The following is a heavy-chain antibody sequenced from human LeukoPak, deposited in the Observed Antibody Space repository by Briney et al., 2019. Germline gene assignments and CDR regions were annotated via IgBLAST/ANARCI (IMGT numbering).Heavy chain of an antibody. CDR3: ARGLRGPDY. D-gene: IGHD3-10*01. V-gene: IGHV3-74*01. J-gene: IGHJ4*02. CDR2: INDGTGT. CDR1: GFTFSNYW. Sequence: QAGGSLRLSCAASGFTFSNYWMHWVRQAPGKGLVWVSRINDGTGTSYADSVKGRFTTSRDSAKNTLYLQMNSLRVEDTAVYYCARGLRGPDYWGQGTLVTVSS.